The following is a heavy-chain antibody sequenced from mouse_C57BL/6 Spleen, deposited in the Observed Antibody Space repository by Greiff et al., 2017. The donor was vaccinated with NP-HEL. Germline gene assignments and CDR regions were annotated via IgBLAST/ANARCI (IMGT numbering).Heavy chain of an antibody. D-gene: IGHD3-2*01. CDR2: IYPGDGDT. J-gene: IGHJ4*01. V-gene: IGHV1-82*01. CDR1: GYAFSSSW. Sequence: VQLQQSGPELVKPGASVKISCKASGYAFSSSWMNWVKQRPGKGLEWIGRIYPGDGDTNYNGKFKGKATLTADKSSSTAYMQLSSLTSEDSAVYFCARRGDSSAMDYWGQGTSVTVSS. CDR3: ARRGDSSAMDY.